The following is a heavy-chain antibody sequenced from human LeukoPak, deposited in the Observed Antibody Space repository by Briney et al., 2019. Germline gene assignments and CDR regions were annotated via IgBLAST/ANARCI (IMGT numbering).Heavy chain of an antibody. J-gene: IGHJ4*02. D-gene: IGHD6-13*01. CDR1: GFTFSSYE. V-gene: IGHV3-48*03. CDR2: ISSSGSTI. CDR3: ARGAGSSWSGLIDY. Sequence: GGSLRLSCAASGFTFSSYEMNWVRQAPGKGLEWVSYISSSGSTIYYADSVRGRFTISRDNAKNSLYLQMNSLSAEDTAVYYCARGAGSSWSGLIDYWGQGTLVTVSS.